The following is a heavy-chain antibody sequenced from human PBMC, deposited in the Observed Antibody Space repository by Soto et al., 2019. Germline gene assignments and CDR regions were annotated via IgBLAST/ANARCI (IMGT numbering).Heavy chain of an antibody. V-gene: IGHV4-30-4*01. CDR2: IHYSGST. CDR3: ARARGNQAYCGGDCSNDFDY. J-gene: IGHJ4*02. D-gene: IGHD2-21*02. Sequence: SETLSLTCTLSAGSISSGDYYWSWIRQPPGKGLEWIGYIHYSGSTYYNPSLKSRVTISVDTSKNQFSLKLSSVTAADTAVYYCARARGNQAYCGGDCSNDFDYWGQGTLVTVSS. CDR1: AGSISSGDYY.